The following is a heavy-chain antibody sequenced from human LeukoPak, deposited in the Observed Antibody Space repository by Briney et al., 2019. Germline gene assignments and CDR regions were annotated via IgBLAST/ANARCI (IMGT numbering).Heavy chain of an antibody. Sequence: GGSLRLSCEASGFSFSSYWMTWVRQAPGKGLQWVANINEDGSVKYYVDSVKGRFTISRDNTKNSLYLQMDTLRAEDTAVYYCAELGITMIGGVWGKGTTVTISS. J-gene: IGHJ6*04. V-gene: IGHV3-7*01. CDR2: INEDGSVK. CDR3: AELGITMIGGV. CDR1: GFSFSSYW. D-gene: IGHD3-10*02.